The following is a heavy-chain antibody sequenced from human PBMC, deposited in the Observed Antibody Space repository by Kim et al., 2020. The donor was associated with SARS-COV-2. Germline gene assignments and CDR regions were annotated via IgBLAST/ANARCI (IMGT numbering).Heavy chain of an antibody. D-gene: IGHD3-16*01. V-gene: IGHV1-18*01. CDR3: ARDGAGYVH. Sequence: GNTNYAQKLQGRVTMTTDTSTSTAYMELRSLRSDDTAVYYCARDGAGYVHWGQGTLVTVSS. J-gene: IGHJ4*02. CDR2: GNT.